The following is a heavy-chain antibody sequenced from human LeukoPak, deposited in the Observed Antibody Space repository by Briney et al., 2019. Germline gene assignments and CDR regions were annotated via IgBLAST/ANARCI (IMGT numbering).Heavy chain of an antibody. J-gene: IGHJ3*02. V-gene: IGHV1-46*01. CDR3: ARDPPTQAFDI. CDR2: INPSGGST. CDR1: GYTFTSYY. Sequence: ASVKVSCKASGYTFTSYYMHWVRQAPGQGLEWMGIINPSGGSTSYAQKFQGRVTITADKSTSTAYMELSSLRSEDTAVYYCARDPPTQAFDIWGQGTMVTVSS.